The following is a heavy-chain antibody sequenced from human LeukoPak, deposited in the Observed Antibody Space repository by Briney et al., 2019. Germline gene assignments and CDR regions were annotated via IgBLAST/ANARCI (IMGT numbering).Heavy chain of an antibody. CDR1: GYSISSGYY. CDR3: AREYSSLGLDAFDI. D-gene: IGHD6-19*01. Sequence: SETLSLTCTVSGYSISSGYYWGWIRQPPGKGLEWIGSIYHSGSTYYNPSLKSRVTISVDTSKNQFSLKLSSVTAADTAVYYCAREYSSLGLDAFDIWGQGTMVTVSS. J-gene: IGHJ3*02. CDR2: IYHSGST. V-gene: IGHV4-38-2*02.